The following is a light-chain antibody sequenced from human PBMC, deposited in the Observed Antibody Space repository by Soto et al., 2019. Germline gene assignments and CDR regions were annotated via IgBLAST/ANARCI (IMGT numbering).Light chain of an antibody. CDR1: QSVTNNF. Sequence: EIVLTQSPGTLSLSPGEGATLSCRASQSVTNNFLAWYQQKPGQAPRLLIYAASTRAAGVPDRFSGSGSGTEFTLTITRLVPEDFAVYYCQQYGRSPLLYTFGQGTKLGVK. CDR2: AAS. V-gene: IGKV3-20*01. CDR3: QQYGRSPLLYT. J-gene: IGKJ2*01.